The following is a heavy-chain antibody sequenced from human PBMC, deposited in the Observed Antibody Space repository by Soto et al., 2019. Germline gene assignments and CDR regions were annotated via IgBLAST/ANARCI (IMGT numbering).Heavy chain of an antibody. CDR3: ARGLLLYYYYGMDV. V-gene: IGHV1-2*04. CDR1: GYTFTGYY. Sequence: ASVKVSCKASGYTFTGYYMHWVRQAPGQGLEWMGWINPNSCGTNYAQKFQGWVTMTRDTSISTAYVELSRLRSDDTAVYYCARGLLLYYYYGMDVWGQGTTVTVSS. D-gene: IGHD2-15*01. J-gene: IGHJ6*02. CDR2: INPNSCGT.